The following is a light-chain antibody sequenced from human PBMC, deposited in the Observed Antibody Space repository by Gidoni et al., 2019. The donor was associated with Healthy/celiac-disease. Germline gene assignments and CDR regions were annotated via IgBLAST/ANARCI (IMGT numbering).Light chain of an antibody. CDR1: QSISSW. CDR2: DAS. Sequence: DIQMTQSPSTLSASVGDRVTITCRASQSISSWLAWYQQKPGKAPKLLIYDASSLESGVPSRFSGSGSGTEFTLTISSLQPDDFATYYCHQYNSYSGWTFXQXTKVEIK. CDR3: HQYNSYSGWT. V-gene: IGKV1-5*01. J-gene: IGKJ1*01.